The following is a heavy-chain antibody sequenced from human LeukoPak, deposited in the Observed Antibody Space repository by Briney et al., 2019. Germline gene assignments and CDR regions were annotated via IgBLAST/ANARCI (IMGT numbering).Heavy chain of an antibody. CDR2: ITSSGNTT. CDR3: AKDFGGSXYDWYFDL. CDR1: GFTFSFYA. V-gene: IGHV3-23*01. D-gene: IGHD3-16*01. Sequence: GGSLRLSCAASGFTFSFYAMSWVRQAPGKGLEWVAGITSSGNTTYYADPVKGRFTISRDNSRNILYLQMNSLRAEDTAIYYCAKDFGGSXYDWYFDLWGRGTVVTVSS. J-gene: IGHJ2*01.